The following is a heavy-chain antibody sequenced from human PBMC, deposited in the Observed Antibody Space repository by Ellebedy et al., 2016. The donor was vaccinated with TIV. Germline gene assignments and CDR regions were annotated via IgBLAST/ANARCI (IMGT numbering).Heavy chain of an antibody. CDR3: ARETYNWNYGYYGMDV. D-gene: IGHD1-7*01. CDR1: DGSFSGYY. Sequence: SETLSLTCTVYDGSFSGYYWTWIRQPPGKGLEWIGEVNHGGSTNCNPSLRGRVNMSVDTSKNLFSLKLSSVTAADTAVYYCARETYNWNYGYYGMDVWGQGTTVTVSS. CDR2: VNHGGST. V-gene: IGHV4-34*01. J-gene: IGHJ6*02.